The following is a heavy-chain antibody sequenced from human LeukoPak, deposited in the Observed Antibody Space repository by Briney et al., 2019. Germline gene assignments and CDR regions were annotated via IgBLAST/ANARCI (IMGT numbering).Heavy chain of an antibody. Sequence: ASVKVSCKASGYTFTSYAMHWVRQAPGQRLEWMGWINAGNGNAKYSQKFQGRVTITRDTSASTAYMELSSLRSEDTAVYYCARDLITMVRGVIKSWFDPWGQGTLVTVSS. J-gene: IGHJ5*02. V-gene: IGHV1-3*01. D-gene: IGHD3-10*01. CDR2: INAGNGNA. CDR1: GYTFTSYA. CDR3: ARDLITMVRGVIKSWFDP.